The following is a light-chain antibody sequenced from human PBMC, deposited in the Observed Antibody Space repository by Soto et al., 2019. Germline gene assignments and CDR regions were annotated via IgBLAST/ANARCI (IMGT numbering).Light chain of an antibody. Sequence: EIVFTQSPGTLSLSPGERATLSCRASQSVSSSYLAWYQQKPGQAPRLLIYGASSRATGIPDRFSGSGSGTDFTLTISXLEPEDFAVYYCQQYGSSPPTFGQGTKV. CDR2: GAS. CDR3: QQYGSSPPT. J-gene: IGKJ1*01. V-gene: IGKV3-20*01. CDR1: QSVSSSY.